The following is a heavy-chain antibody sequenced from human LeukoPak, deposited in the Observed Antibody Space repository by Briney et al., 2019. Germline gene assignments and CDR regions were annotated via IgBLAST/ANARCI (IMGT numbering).Heavy chain of an antibody. V-gene: IGHV1-18*01. D-gene: IGHD5-12*01. CDR2: VSAYNGNT. CDR3: ARRIVAVQTFDY. J-gene: IGHJ4*02. CDR1: GYTFNTNG. Sequence: ASVKVSCKASGYTFNTNGITWVRQAPGQGLEWKGWVSAYNGNTNYAQKLQGRVTMTTDKSTSTAYMELTSLTSDDTAVYYCARRIVAVQTFDYWGQGTLVTVSS.